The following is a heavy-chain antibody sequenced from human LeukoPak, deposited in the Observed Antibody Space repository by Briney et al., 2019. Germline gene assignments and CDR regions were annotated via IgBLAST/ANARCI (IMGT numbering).Heavy chain of an antibody. J-gene: IGHJ4*02. V-gene: IGHV4-59*12. Sequence: SETLSLTCSVAGGSLSGYYWSWIRQTPGKGLEWIGYIYSSGTTNYNRALQSRVTISLDTAKNQFSLSVTSVTAADTAMYFCARRISSWNVYIDKWGQGIQVTVSS. D-gene: IGHD1-1*01. CDR1: GGSLSGYY. CDR3: ARRISSWNVYIDK. CDR2: IYSSGTT.